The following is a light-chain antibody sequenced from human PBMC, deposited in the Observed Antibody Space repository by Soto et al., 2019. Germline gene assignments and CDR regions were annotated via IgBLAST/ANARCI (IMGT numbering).Light chain of an antibody. CDR3: SSYGGSNNLI. Sequence: QSALTQPPSASGSPGQSVTISCTGTSSDVGAYNFVSWYQQHPGKAPKLMIYEVSQRPSGVPDRFSGSKSGNTASLTVSGLQAEDEADYYCSSYGGSNNLIFGGGTKVTVL. CDR2: EVS. CDR1: SSDVGAYNF. V-gene: IGLV2-8*01. J-gene: IGLJ2*01.